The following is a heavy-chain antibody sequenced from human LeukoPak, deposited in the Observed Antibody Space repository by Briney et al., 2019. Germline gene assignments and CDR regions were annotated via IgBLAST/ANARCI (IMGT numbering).Heavy chain of an antibody. CDR1: EFTFSSHW. CDR3: ARDSKTDWYFDL. J-gene: IGHJ2*01. CDR2: INNDGRST. Sequence: GGSLRLSCAASEFTFSSHWVHWVRHAPGKGLVWVSHINNDGRSTRYADSVKGRFTISRDNAKNTVYLQMNSLRAEDTAVYYCARDSKTDWYFDLWGRGTLVTVSS. D-gene: IGHD2-21*02. V-gene: IGHV3-74*01.